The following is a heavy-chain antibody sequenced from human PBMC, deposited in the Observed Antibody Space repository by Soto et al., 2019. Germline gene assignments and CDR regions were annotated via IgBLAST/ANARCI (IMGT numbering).Heavy chain of an antibody. V-gene: IGHV4-34*01. CDR2: INHSVSA. D-gene: IGHD3-10*01. J-gene: IGHJ6*02. CDR3: ARGLSYYGSGSYLYHYGMDV. CDR1: GGSFSGYY. Sequence: SETLALTCADYGGSFSGYYWSWIRQPPGKGLEWIGEINHSVSAIYTPSLTSRVTISVDTSTNQSSLTLSYETARDTAVYYCARGLSYYGSGSYLYHYGMDVWGQGTTVTVSS.